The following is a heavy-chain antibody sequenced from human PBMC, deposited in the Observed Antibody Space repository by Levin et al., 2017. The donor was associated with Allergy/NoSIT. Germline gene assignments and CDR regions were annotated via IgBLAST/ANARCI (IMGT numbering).Heavy chain of an antibody. J-gene: IGHJ4*02. Sequence: GGSLRLSCAASGFTVGTHFMAWVRQTAGKGLEWVSVLDAGGATFYAGSVRGRFSISRDISKNTVFLQMNSLRIDDTALYYCVRGYSSYWYVPPHYYFDHWGQGTLVTVSS. CDR3: VRGYSSYWYVPPHYYFDH. CDR2: LDAGGAT. D-gene: IGHD6-13*01. CDR1: GFTVGTHF. V-gene: IGHV3-66*01.